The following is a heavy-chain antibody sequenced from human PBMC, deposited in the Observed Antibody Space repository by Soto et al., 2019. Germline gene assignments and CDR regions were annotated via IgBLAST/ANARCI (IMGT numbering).Heavy chain of an antibody. CDR2: ISGSGGST. CDR3: AKRIPDSIIAAAGFDY. J-gene: IGHJ4*02. V-gene: IGHV3-23*01. Sequence: PGGSLRLSCAASGFTFSSYAMSWVRQAPGKGLEWVSAISGSGGSTYYADSVKGRFTISRDNSKNTLYLQMNSLRAEDTAVYYCAKRIPDSIIAAAGFDYWGQGTLVTVSS. D-gene: IGHD6-13*01. CDR1: GFTFSSYA.